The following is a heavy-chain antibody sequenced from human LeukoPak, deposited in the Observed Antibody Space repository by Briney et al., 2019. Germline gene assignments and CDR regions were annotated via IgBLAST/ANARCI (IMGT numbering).Heavy chain of an antibody. CDR2: ISGSGGST. CDR1: GFTFSSHA. D-gene: IGHD3-22*01. J-gene: IGHJ4*02. CDR3: ARDTYYYDSSGYRPLAY. Sequence: GGSLRLSCAASGFTFSSHAMSWVRQAPGKGLEWVSHISGSGGSTYYADSVKGRFTISRDNSKNTLYLQMNSLRAEDTAVYYCARDTYYYDSSGYRPLAYWGQGTLVTVSS. V-gene: IGHV3-23*01.